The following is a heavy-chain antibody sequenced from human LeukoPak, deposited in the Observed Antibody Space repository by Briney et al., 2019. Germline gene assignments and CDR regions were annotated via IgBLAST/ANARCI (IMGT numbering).Heavy chain of an antibody. CDR2: IYYSGST. Sequence: PSETLSLTCTVSGGSISSSSYYWGWIRQPPGKGLEWIGYIYYSGSTNYNPSLKSRVTISVDTSKNQFSLKLSSVTAADTAVYYCARVRRFGELLGAFDIWGQGTVVTVSS. D-gene: IGHD3-10*01. J-gene: IGHJ3*02. CDR1: GGSISSSSYY. CDR3: ARVRRFGELLGAFDI. V-gene: IGHV4-61*05.